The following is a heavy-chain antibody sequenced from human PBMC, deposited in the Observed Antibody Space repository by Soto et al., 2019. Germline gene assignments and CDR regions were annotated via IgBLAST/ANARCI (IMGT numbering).Heavy chain of an antibody. J-gene: IGHJ5*02. CDR1: GYTFTSYG. CDR2: ISAYNGNT. D-gene: IGHD6-13*01. Sequence: ASVKVSCKASGYTFTSYGISWVRQAPGQGLEWRGWISAYNGNTNYAQKLQGRVTMTTDTSTSTAYMELRSLRSDDTAVYYCARDRGAAAGTFWFDPWGQGTLVTVSS. V-gene: IGHV1-18*01. CDR3: ARDRGAAAGTFWFDP.